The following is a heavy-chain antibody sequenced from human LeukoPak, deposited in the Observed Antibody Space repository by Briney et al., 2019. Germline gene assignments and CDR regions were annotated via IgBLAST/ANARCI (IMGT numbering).Heavy chain of an antibody. CDR1: GGSISSYY. Sequence: SETLSLTCTASGGSISSYYRSWIRQPPGQGLEWIGSIYYSGGTYYNPSLKSRVTISVDTSKNQFSLKLSSVTAADTAVYYCARHGLYEDTINWFDPWGQGTLVTVSS. D-gene: IGHD2-8*01. V-gene: IGHV4-59*05. J-gene: IGHJ5*02. CDR2: IYYSGGT. CDR3: ARHGLYEDTINWFDP.